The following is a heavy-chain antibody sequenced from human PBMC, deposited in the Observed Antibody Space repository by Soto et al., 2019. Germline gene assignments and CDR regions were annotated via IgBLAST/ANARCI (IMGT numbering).Heavy chain of an antibody. J-gene: IGHJ4*02. CDR3: AKENYGDHPCCDY. D-gene: IGHD4-17*01. V-gene: IGHV3-30*18. Sequence: QVQLVESGGGVVQPGRSLRLSCAASGFTFSSYGMHWVRQAPGKGLEWVAVISYDGSNKYYADSVKGRFTISRDNSKNTLYLQMNSLRAEDTAVYYCAKENYGDHPCCDYWGQGTLVTVSS. CDR1: GFTFSSYG. CDR2: ISYDGSNK.